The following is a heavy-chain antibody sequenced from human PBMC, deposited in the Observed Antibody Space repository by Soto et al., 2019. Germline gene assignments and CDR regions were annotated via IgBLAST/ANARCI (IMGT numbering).Heavy chain of an antibody. CDR3: ARQGREQHLLNYYYYYIDV. J-gene: IGHJ6*03. D-gene: IGHD6-13*01. V-gene: IGHV1-69*02. CDR1: GGTFSSYT. Sequence: ASVKVSCKASGGTFSSYTISWVRQAPGQGLEWMGRIIPILGIANYAQKFQGRVTITADKSTSTAYMELSSLRSEDTAVYYCARQGREQHLLNYYYYYIDVWGKGTTVTVSS. CDR2: IIPILGIA.